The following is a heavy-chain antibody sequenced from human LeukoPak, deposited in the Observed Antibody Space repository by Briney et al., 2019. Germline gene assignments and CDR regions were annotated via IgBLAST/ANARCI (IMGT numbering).Heavy chain of an antibody. CDR1: GYTFSSYG. V-gene: IGHV1-18*04. J-gene: IGHJ4*02. Sequence: ASVKVSCKASGYTFSSYGISWVRQAPGQGLEWMGSISPYTGDTKYAERLQDRVIMTTDTSTRTAYMELRSLTSDDTAVFYCASDQYDSVWGSYRPYFDFWGQGTLVTVSS. CDR2: ISPYTGDT. D-gene: IGHD3-16*02. CDR3: ASDQYDSVWGSYRPYFDF.